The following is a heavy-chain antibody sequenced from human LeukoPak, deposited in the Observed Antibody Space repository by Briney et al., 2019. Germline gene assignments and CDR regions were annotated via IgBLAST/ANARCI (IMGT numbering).Heavy chain of an antibody. CDR2: IIPIFGTA. CDR3: AREGDILLSGLSYNWFDP. V-gene: IGHV1-69*01. Sequence: ASVKVSCKASGGTFSSYAISWVRQAPGQGLEWMGGIIPIFGTANYAQKFQGRVTITADESTSTAYMELSSLRSEDTAVYYCAREGDILLSGLSYNWFDPWGQGTLVTVSS. CDR1: GGTFSSYA. J-gene: IGHJ5*02. D-gene: IGHD3-9*01.